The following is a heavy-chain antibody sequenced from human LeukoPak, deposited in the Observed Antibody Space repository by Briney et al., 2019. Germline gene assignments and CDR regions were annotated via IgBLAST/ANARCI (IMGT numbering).Heavy chain of an antibody. CDR1: GFTFSSYA. CDR2: ISYDGSNK. D-gene: IGHD3-3*01. V-gene: IGHV3-30-3*01. CDR3: ARGYRRFLEWLENWFDP. J-gene: IGHJ5*02. Sequence: GWSLRLSCAASGFTFSSYAMHWVRQAPGKGLEWVAVISYDGSNKYYADSVKGRFTISRDNSKNTLYLQMNSLRAEDTAVYYCARGYRRFLEWLENWFDPWGQGTLVTVSS.